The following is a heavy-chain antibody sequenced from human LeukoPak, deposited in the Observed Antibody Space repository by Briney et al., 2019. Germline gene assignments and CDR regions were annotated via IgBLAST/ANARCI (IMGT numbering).Heavy chain of an antibody. J-gene: IGHJ6*02. Sequence: PSETLSLTCTVSGYSISSCYYWGWLRQPPGKGLGRIGSIYHSGSTYYTPSLKSRVTISVDTTKNQYSLKLSSVTAADTAVYYCARDWEIKVRGASDGMDVWGQGTTVTVSS. D-gene: IGHD3-10*01. CDR1: GYSISSCYY. CDR2: IYHSGST. V-gene: IGHV4-38-2*02. CDR3: ARDWEIKVRGASDGMDV.